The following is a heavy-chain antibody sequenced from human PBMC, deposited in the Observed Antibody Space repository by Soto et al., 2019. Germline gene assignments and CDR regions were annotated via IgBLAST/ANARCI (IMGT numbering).Heavy chain of an antibody. CDR3: ARILYDSRGYYYFDY. Sequence: PSETLSLTCAVSGYSISSGYYWAWIRQPPGMGLEWIGSIYHSGTTYDNPSLKSRVTISVDMSKNQFSLKLSSVTAADTAVYYCARILYDSRGYYYFDYWGQGTRVT. J-gene: IGHJ4*02. CDR1: GYSISSGYY. CDR2: IYHSGTT. V-gene: IGHV4-38-2*01. D-gene: IGHD3-22*01.